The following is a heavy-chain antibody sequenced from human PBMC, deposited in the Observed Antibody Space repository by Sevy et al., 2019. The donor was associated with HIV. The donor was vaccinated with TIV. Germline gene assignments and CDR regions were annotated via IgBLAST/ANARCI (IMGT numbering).Heavy chain of an antibody. Sequence: GGSLRLSCTASGLTFSRYVTSWVRQAPGKGLEWVSTISGSGGYTYGADSVKGRFTISRDNSKNTVYLQMNSLTVEDTAMYYCAKEYSSGYSWGQGILVTVSS. D-gene: IGHD3-22*01. CDR2: ISGSGGYT. CDR3: AKEYSSGYS. J-gene: IGHJ4*02. CDR1: GLTFSRYV. V-gene: IGHV3-23*01.